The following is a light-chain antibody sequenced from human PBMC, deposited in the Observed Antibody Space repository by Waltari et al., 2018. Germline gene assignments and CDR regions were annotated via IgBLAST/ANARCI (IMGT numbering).Light chain of an antibody. V-gene: IGKV1-5*03. Sequence: DIQMTQSPSTLSASVGDRVTITCRASQNISRWLAWYQQTPGKAPRLLIYKASNLHSGVPSRFSGSGSETEFTLTISSLQPNDFATYYCHQYNSFWGTFGQGTKLDI. CDR2: KAS. J-gene: IGKJ2*01. CDR1: QNISRW. CDR3: HQYNSFWGT.